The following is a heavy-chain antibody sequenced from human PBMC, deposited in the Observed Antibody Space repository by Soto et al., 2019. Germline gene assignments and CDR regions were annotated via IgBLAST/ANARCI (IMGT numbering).Heavy chain of an antibody. J-gene: IGHJ4*02. CDR1: GLDFGVYP. CDR3: ATEPFDY. Sequence: EVQLVESGGGVMQPGGSLRLSCVASGLDFGVYPMNWVRQAPGKGLEWVSYIGARGFPIYYADSVRVRFAMSRDNAHNSVYLQMDSLRAEDTAQYFCATEPFDYWGRGALVTVSS. V-gene: IGHV3-48*04. CDR2: IGARGFPI.